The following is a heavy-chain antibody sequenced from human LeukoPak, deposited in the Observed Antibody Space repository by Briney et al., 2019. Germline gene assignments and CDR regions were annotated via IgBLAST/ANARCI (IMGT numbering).Heavy chain of an antibody. J-gene: IGHJ4*02. V-gene: IGHV3-23*01. CDR1: GFIFSSYA. Sequence: GGSLRLSCAASGFIFSSYAMSWVRRAPGKGLEWVSVISGSGGSTYYADSVKGRFTISRDNSENTLYLQMNSLRAEDTAVYYCAKQVGYTYGYIDYWGQGTLVTVSS. D-gene: IGHD5-18*01. CDR3: AKQVGYTYGYIDY. CDR2: ISGSGGST.